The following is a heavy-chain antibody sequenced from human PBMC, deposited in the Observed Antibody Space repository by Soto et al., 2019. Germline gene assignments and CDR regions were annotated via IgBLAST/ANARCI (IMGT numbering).Heavy chain of an antibody. V-gene: IGHV4-30-4*01. CDR3: ARDTAGDLYYYGMDG. J-gene: IGHJ6*02. CDR1: GGSISSGDYY. Sequence: QVQLQESGPGLVKPSQTLSLTCTVSGGSISSGDYYWSWIRQPPGKGLEWIGYIYYSGSTYYNPSLKSRVTISVDTSKNQFSLKLSSVTAADTAVYYCARDTAGDLYYYGMDGWGQGTTVTVSS. D-gene: IGHD5-18*01. CDR2: IYYSGST.